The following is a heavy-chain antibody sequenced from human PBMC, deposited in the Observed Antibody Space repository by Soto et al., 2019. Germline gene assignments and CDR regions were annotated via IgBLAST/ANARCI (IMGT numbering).Heavy chain of an antibody. CDR2: IYYSGST. J-gene: IGHJ5*02. Sequence: SETLSLTCTVSVGSVSSDYWSWVRQPRGKGLAWMGDIYYSGSTNYNPSLKSRVTISVDTSKNQFSLKLSSVTAADTAVYYCARGVGNRFDPWGQATLVTASS. V-gene: IGHV4-59*02. CDR1: VGSVSSDY. D-gene: IGHD1-26*01. CDR3: ARGVGNRFDP.